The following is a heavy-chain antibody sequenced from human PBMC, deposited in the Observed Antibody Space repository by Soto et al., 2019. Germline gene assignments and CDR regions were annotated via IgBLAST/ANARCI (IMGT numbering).Heavy chain of an antibody. CDR1: GGSISAFY. J-gene: IGHJ3*02. CDR2: IYASGHT. D-gene: IGHD3-10*01. V-gene: IGHV4-4*07. Sequence: SETLSLTCSVSGGSISAFYWNWIWQPAGKEPEWIGRIYASGHTNYNPSLESRVTMSIDTSKHQFSLKLNSVSAADTAVYYCARSPSTSTMGFFDIWGQGTMVTVSS. CDR3: ARSPSTSTMGFFDI.